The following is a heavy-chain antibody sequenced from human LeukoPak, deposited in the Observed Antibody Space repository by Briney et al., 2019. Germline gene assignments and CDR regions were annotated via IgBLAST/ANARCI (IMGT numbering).Heavy chain of an antibody. CDR1: GYTLTELS. Sequence: KVSCKVSGYTLTELSMHWVRQASGKGLEWVGRIRSKANNYATAYAAAVTGRFTISRDDSKNTAYLQMNSLKTEDTAVYYCTRPGNYYDSSGMTYFDYWGQGTLVTVSS. CDR3: TRPGNYYDSSGMTYFDY. CDR2: IRSKANNYAT. D-gene: IGHD3-22*01. J-gene: IGHJ4*02. V-gene: IGHV3-73*01.